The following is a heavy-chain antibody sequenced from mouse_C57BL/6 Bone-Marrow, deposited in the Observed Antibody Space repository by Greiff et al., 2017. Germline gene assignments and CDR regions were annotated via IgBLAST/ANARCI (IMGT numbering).Heavy chain of an antibody. Sequence: EVKVEESGGGLVKPGGSLKLSCAASGFTFSSYAMSWVRQTPEKRLEWVATISDGGSYTYYPDNVKGRFTISRDNAKNNLYLQMSHLKSEDTAMYYCARESLRLRPYAMDYWGQGTSVTVSS. CDR2: ISDGGSYT. V-gene: IGHV5-4*01. J-gene: IGHJ4*01. D-gene: IGHD2-4*01. CDR1: GFTFSSYA. CDR3: ARESLRLRPYAMDY.